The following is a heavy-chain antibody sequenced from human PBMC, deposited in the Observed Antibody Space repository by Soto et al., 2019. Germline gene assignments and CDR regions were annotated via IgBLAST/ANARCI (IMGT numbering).Heavy chain of an antibody. V-gene: IGHV4-59*01. CDR1: GDSMSGYY. CDR2: IYYTGST. CDR3: ARITRSPNSGYFDY. J-gene: IGHJ4*02. Sequence: PSETLSLTCSVSGDSMSGYYWSWFRQPPGKGLEWLGYIYYTGSTNYNPSLKSRVTVSVDTSKNQFSLILSSVTAADTAVYYCARITRSPNSGYFDYWGQGALVTVSS. D-gene: IGHD7-27*01.